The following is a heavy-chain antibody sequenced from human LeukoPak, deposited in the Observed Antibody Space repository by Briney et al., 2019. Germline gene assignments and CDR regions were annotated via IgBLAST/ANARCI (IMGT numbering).Heavy chain of an antibody. CDR3: ARAGSGLELDY. Sequence: PSETLSLTCTVSGYSISSGYYWGWIRQPPGKGLEWIGSIYHSGSTYYNPSLKSRVTISVDTSKSQLSLKLSSVTAADTAVYYCARAGSGLELDYWGQGTLVTVSS. D-gene: IGHD3-10*01. CDR2: IYHSGST. J-gene: IGHJ4*02. CDR1: GYSISSGYY. V-gene: IGHV4-38-2*02.